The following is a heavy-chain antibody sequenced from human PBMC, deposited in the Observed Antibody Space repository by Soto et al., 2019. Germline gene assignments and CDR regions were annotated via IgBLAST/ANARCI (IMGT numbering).Heavy chain of an antibody. CDR2: IWFDGSNK. J-gene: IGHJ4*02. CDR1: GFTFSVYG. D-gene: IGHD6-19*01. CDR3: AREGLRAGSIDY. Sequence: PGGSLRLSCAASGFTFSVYGMHWVRQAPGKGLEWVAVIWFDGSNKYYADSVKGRFTISRDNSKNTLYLQMKSLRSDDTAVYYCAREGLRAGSIDYWGQGTLVTVSS. V-gene: IGHV3-33*01.